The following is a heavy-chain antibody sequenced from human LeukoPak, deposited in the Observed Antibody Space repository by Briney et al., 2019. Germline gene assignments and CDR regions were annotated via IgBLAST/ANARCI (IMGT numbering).Heavy chain of an antibody. CDR1: GGSFSGYY. Sequence: RPSETLSLTCAVYGGSFSGYYWSWIRQPPGKGLEWIGEINHSGSTNYNPSLKSRVTISVDTSKNQFSLKLSSVTAADTAVYYCARGVYCSGGSCYRDAFDIWGQGTMVTVSS. J-gene: IGHJ3*02. V-gene: IGHV4-34*01. CDR3: ARGVYCSGGSCYRDAFDI. CDR2: INHSGST. D-gene: IGHD2-15*01.